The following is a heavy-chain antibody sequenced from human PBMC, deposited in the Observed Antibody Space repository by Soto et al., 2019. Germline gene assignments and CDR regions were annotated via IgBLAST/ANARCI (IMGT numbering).Heavy chain of an antibody. Sequence: GASVKVSCKASGYTFTSYGISWVRQAPGQGLELMGWISAYNGNTNYAQKLQGRVTMTTXKXXXXAXMXLXXXXSDXTAVYYCARDPMTTVVTLKDYWGQGTLVTVSS. CDR1: GYTFTSYG. V-gene: IGHV1-18*04. CDR3: ARDPMTTVVTLKDY. CDR2: ISAYNGNT. J-gene: IGHJ4*02. D-gene: IGHD4-17*01.